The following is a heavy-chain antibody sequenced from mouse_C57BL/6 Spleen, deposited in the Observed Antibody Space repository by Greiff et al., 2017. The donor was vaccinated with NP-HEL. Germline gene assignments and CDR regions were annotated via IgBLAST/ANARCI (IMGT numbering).Heavy chain of an antibody. CDR1: GYTFTDYE. CDR2: IDPETGGT. D-gene: IGHD1-1*01. CDR3: TTFYYYGSSLFAY. V-gene: IGHV1-15*01. Sequence: QVHVKQSGAELVRPGASVTLSCKASGYTFTDYEMHWVKQTPVHGLEWIGAIDPETGGTAYNQKFKGKAILTADKSSSTAYMELRSLTSEDSAVYYCTTFYYYGSSLFAYWGQGTLVTVSA. J-gene: IGHJ3*01.